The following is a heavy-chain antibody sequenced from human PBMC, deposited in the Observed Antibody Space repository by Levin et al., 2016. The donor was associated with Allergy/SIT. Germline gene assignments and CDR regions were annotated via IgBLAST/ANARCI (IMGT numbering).Heavy chain of an antibody. V-gene: IGHV4-4*02. Sequence: WIRQPPGKGLEWIGEIYHSGSTNYNPSLKSRVTISVDKSKNQFSLKLSSVTAADTAVYYCASATARGLIWFGEGHYYYGMDVWGQGTTVTVSS. D-gene: IGHD3-10*01. J-gene: IGHJ6*02. CDR3: ASATARGLIWFGEGHYYYGMDV. CDR2: IYHSGST.